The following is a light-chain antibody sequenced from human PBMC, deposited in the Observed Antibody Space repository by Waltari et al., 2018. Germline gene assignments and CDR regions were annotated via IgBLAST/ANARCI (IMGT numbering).Light chain of an antibody. Sequence: QSVLTQPPSASGTPGQGVTISCSGSSSNIGSNTVSWYQQFPGTAPRLLMHTDNQRPSGVPGRFSGSKSGTSASLAISGLQSEDEAHYFCATWDDSLNGRVFGGGTKVTVL. CDR1: SSNIGSNT. CDR3: ATWDDSLNGRV. CDR2: TDN. J-gene: IGLJ3*02. V-gene: IGLV1-44*01.